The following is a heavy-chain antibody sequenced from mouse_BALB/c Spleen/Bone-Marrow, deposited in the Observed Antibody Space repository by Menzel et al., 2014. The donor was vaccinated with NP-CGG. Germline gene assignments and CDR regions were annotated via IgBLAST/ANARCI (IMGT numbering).Heavy chain of an antibody. J-gene: IGHJ3*01. CDR3: TTSRGYNWFAY. Sequence: QVQLQQSGAELVKPGASVKLSCKASGYTFTSYYMYWVKQRPGQGLEWIGEINPSNGGADFNEKFKIKATPTVDKSSSTAYMQLSSLTSEDSAVYYCTTSRGYNWFAYWGQGTLVTVSA. CDR2: INPSNGGA. V-gene: IGHV1S16*01. CDR1: GYTFTSYY. D-gene: IGHD2-2*01.